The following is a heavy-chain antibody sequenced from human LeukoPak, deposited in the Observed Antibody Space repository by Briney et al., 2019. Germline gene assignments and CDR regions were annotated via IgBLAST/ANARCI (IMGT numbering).Heavy chain of an antibody. CDR2: ISSSGSTI. V-gene: IGHV3-48*03. J-gene: IGHJ4*02. CDR3: ARILYDEDYFDY. D-gene: IGHD3-3*01. Sequence: PGGSLRLSCAASGFTFSSYEMNWVRQAPGKGLEWVSYISSSGSTIYYADSVKGRFTISRDNAKNSLYLQMNSLRAEDTAVYYCARILYDEDYFDYWGQGTLVTVSS. CDR1: GFTFSSYE.